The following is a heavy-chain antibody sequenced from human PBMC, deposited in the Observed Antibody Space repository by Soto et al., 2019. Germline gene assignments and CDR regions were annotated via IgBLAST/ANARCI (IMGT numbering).Heavy chain of an antibody. CDR2: ISYDGSNK. CDR1: GFTFSSYG. CDR3: AKVGAPRSSRVYGMDV. J-gene: IGHJ6*02. V-gene: IGHV3-30*18. Sequence: QVQLVESGGGVVQPGRSLRLSCAASGFTFSSYGMHWVRQAPGKGLEGVAVISYDGSNKYYADSVKGRFTISRDNSKNTLYLQMNSLRAEATAVYYCAKVGAPRSSRVYGMDVWGQGTTVTVSS. D-gene: IGHD1-26*01.